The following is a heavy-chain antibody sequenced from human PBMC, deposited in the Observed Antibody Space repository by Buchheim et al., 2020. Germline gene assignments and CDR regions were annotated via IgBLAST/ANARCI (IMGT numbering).Heavy chain of an antibody. V-gene: IGHV3-30*18. Sequence: QVQLVESGGGVVQPGRSLRLSCAASGFTFCSYGMHWVRQAPGKGLEWVAVISYDGSNKYYADSVKGRFTISRDNSKNTLYVQMNSLRAEDTAVYFCAKDGSMAVADYYVMDVWGQGTT. CDR1: GFTFCSYG. CDR3: AKDGSMAVADYYVMDV. D-gene: IGHD6-19*01. J-gene: IGHJ6*02. CDR2: ISYDGSNK.